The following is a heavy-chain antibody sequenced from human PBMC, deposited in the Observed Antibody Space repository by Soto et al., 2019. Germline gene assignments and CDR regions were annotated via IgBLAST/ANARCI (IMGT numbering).Heavy chain of an antibody. CDR2: INHSGST. CDR3: ARTPRKNYYGSESYYGYYGMDV. J-gene: IGHJ6*02. D-gene: IGHD3-10*01. V-gene: IGHV4-34*01. Sequence: QVQLQQWGAGLLKPSETLSLTCAVYGGSFSGYYWSWIRQPPGKGLEWIGEINHSGSTNYNPSLKCRVTISVDTTKNQFSLELSSVTASDTAVYYCARTPRKNYYGSESYYGYYGMDVWGRGTTVTVSS. CDR1: GGSFSGYY.